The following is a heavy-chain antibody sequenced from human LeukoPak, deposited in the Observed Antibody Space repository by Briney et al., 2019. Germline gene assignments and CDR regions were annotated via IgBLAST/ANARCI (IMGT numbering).Heavy chain of an antibody. CDR1: GFTFSSYW. Sequence: GGSLRLSCAASGFTFSSYWMHWVRQAPGKGLVWVSRINTDGSTTIYADSVKGRFTISRDNAENTLYLQMNSLRDEDTAVYYCARDWYSGSQGYWGQGTLVTVSS. J-gene: IGHJ4*02. D-gene: IGHD1-26*01. CDR3: ARDWYSGSQGY. V-gene: IGHV3-74*01. CDR2: INTDGSTT.